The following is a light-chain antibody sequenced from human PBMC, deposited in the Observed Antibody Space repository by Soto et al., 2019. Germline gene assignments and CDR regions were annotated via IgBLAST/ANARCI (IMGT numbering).Light chain of an antibody. J-gene: IGKJ1*01. CDR3: QQYKNWWT. V-gene: IGKV3-15*01. Sequence: EIVITQSPSTLSVSPGERATLSCRASQSVSSNLAWYQQKPGQAPRLLIYGASTRATGIPARFSGSGSGTEFTLTISSLQSEDFAVYYCQQYKNWWTFGQGTKA. CDR2: GAS. CDR1: QSVSSN.